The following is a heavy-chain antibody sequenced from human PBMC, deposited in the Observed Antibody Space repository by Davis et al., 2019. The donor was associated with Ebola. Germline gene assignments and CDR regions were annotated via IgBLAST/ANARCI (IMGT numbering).Heavy chain of an antibody. D-gene: IGHD3-3*01. CDR1: GGSFSGYY. V-gene: IGHV4-34*01. CDR2: INHSGST. J-gene: IGHJ3*02. Sequence: PSETLSLTCAVYGGSFSGYYWSWIRQPPGKGLEWIGEINHSGSTNYNPSLKSRVTISVDTSKNQFSLKLSSVTAADTAVYYCARGRFSPTSIIRAFDIWGQGTMVTVSS. CDR3: ARGRFSPTSIIRAFDI.